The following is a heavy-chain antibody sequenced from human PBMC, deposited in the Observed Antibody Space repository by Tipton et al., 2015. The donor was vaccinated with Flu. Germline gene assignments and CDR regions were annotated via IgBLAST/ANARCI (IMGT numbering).Heavy chain of an antibody. CDR3: ARARVTFGGVIVHDDAFDI. V-gene: IGHV4-59*01. CDR2: IYYSGST. D-gene: IGHD3-16*02. CDR1: GGSISSYY. J-gene: IGHJ3*02. Sequence: TLSLTCTVSGGSISSYYWSWIRQPPGKGLEWIGYIYYSGSTHYNPSLKSRVTISVDTSKNQFSLKLSSVTAADTAVYYCARARVTFGGVIVHDDAFDIWGQGTMVPVSS.